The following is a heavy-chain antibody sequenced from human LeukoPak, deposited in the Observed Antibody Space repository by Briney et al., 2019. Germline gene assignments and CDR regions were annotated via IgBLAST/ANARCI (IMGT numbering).Heavy chain of an antibody. D-gene: IGHD1-14*01. Sequence: PGGSLRLSCAASGFTFSTYNMNWVRQTPGKGLEWVSSISGSSSYIYYADSVKGRFSISRDNAKNSLYLQMNSLRAEDTAVYYCARDNPRSYYYYMDVWGKGTTVTVSS. CDR3: ARDNPRSYYYYMDV. V-gene: IGHV3-21*01. CDR2: ISGSSSYI. CDR1: GFTFSTYN. J-gene: IGHJ6*03.